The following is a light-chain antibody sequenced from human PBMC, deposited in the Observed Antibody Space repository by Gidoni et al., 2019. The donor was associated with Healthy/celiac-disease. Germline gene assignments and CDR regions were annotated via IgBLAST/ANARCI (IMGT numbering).Light chain of an antibody. Sequence: IQLTQSPSFLSASVGDRVTITCRASQGISSYLAWYQQKPGKAPKLLIYAASTLQSGVPSRFSGSGSGTEFTLTISSLQPEDFETYYCQQRNSYPYTFGQGTKLEIK. CDR3: QQRNSYPYT. CDR2: AAS. CDR1: QGISSY. V-gene: IGKV1-9*01. J-gene: IGKJ2*01.